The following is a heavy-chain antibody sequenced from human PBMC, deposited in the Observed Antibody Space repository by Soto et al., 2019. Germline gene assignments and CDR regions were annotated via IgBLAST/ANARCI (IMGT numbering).Heavy chain of an antibody. V-gene: IGHV4-39*01. Sequence: QLQLQESGPGLVKPSETLSLTCTVSGGSISSSSYYWGWIRQPPGKGLEWIGSIYYSGSTYYNPSLKSRVTISVDTSKNQFSLKLSSVTAADTAVYYCARHSQGKGPITIFGPNLGWFDPWGQGTLVTVSS. J-gene: IGHJ5*02. D-gene: IGHD3-3*01. CDR1: GGSISSSSYY. CDR3: ARHSQGKGPITIFGPNLGWFDP. CDR2: IYYSGST.